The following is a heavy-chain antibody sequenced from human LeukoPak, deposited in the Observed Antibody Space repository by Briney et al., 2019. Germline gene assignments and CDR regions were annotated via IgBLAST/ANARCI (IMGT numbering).Heavy chain of an antibody. Sequence: ASVKVSCKASGYTFTGYYMHWVRQAPGQGLEWMGWINPSSGGTNYAQKFQGRVTMTRDTSISTAYMELSRLRSDDTAVYYCARAYYYDSSGYAEYFQHWGQGTLVTVSS. CDR3: ARAYYYDSSGYAEYFQH. CDR1: GYTFTGYY. J-gene: IGHJ1*01. D-gene: IGHD3-22*01. CDR2: INPSSGGT. V-gene: IGHV1-2*02.